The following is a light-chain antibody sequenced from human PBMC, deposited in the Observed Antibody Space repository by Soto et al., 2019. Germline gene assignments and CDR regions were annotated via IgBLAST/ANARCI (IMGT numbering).Light chain of an antibody. J-gene: IGKJ5*01. Sequence: DIQMTQSPSSLSAFVGDRVTITCRARQSISTFLNWYQQKPGKAPKLLIYGASTLQSGVPSRFSGSGSGTEFTLTISSLQPEDFATYYCQQSYSTPPVTFGQGTRLEIK. V-gene: IGKV1-39*01. CDR1: QSISTF. CDR3: QQSYSTPPVT. CDR2: GAS.